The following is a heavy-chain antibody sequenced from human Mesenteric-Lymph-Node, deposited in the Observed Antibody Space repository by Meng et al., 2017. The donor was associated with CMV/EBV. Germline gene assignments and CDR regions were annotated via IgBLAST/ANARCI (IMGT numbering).Heavy chain of an antibody. CDR2: ISSRGETS. V-gene: IGHV3-48*04. CDR3: ARDVARFLETMWAFDI. J-gene: IGHJ3*02. Sequence: GESLKISCAASGFPFSNYGMHWVRQAPGKGLEWVSYISSRGETSHYADSVKGRFTVSRDNGKNSLFLQMNSLRAEDTAVHYCARDVARFLETMWAFDIWGQGTMVTVSS. CDR1: GFPFSNYG. D-gene: IGHD3-3*01.